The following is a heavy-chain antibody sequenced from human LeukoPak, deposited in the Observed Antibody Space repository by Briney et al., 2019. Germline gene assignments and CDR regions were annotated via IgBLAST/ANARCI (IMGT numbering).Heavy chain of an antibody. J-gene: IGHJ4*02. V-gene: IGHV3-74*01. CDR2: ITSDGRST. CDR1: GFTFSTYW. Sequence: PGGSLRLSCAASGFTFSTYWMVWVRQAPGKGLVWVSRITSDGRSTNYADSVKGRFTISRDNAKNTLDLQMNSLRAEDTAVYYCGRRYCIGGRCYFDYWGQGALVTVSS. CDR3: GRRYCIGGRCYFDY. D-gene: IGHD2-15*01.